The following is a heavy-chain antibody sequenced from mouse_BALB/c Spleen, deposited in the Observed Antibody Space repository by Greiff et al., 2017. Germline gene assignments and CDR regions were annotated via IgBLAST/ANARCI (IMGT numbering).Heavy chain of an antibody. CDR3: ARGDYAFDY. J-gene: IGHJ2*01. V-gene: IGHV1-82*01. CDR2: IYPGDGDT. CDR1: GYAFSSSW. Sequence: VQLQQSGPELVKPGASVKISCKASGYAFSSSWMNWVKQRPGQGLEWIGRIYPGDGDTNYNGKFKGKATLTADKSSSTAYMQLSSLTSVDSAVYFCARGDYAFDYWGQGTTLTVSS. D-gene: IGHD2-4*01.